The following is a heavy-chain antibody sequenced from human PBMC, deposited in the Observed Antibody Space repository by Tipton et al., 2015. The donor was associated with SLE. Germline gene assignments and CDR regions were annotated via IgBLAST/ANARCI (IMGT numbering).Heavy chain of an antibody. D-gene: IGHD3-22*01. CDR1: GGSISSHY. CDR3: AREMAYYYDSSGPLGY. J-gene: IGHJ4*02. V-gene: IGHV4-59*11. CDR2: IYYSGST. Sequence: TLSLTCTVSGGSISSHYWSWIRQPPGKGLEWIGYIYYSGSTNYNPSLKSRVTISVDTSKNQFSLKLSSVTAADTAVYYCAREMAYYYDSSGPLGYWGQGTLVTVSS.